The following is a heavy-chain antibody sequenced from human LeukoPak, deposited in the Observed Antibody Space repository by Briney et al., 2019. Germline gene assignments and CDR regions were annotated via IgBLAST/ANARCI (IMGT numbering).Heavy chain of an antibody. D-gene: IGHD6-19*01. V-gene: IGHV3-23*01. CDR1: GFSLSSYA. J-gene: IGHJ5*02. CDR3: ANLQGYSTAWYFP. CDR2: ISSSDDGT. Sequence: GGSLRLSCAASGFSLSSYAMSWVRQAPGKGLEWVSAISSSDDGTYHAGSVRGRFTISRDISKNTRFLQMNSLRAEDTAVYYCANLQGYSTAWYFPWGHGTLVTVSS.